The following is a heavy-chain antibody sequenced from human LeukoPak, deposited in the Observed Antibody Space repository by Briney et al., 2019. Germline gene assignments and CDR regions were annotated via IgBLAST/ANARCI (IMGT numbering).Heavy chain of an antibody. CDR3: ARDASSSSWYSEPYNWFDP. CDR2: IYPGDSDT. Sequence: GESLKISCKGSGYSFTSYWIGWVRQMPGKGLEWMGIIYPGDSDTGYSPSFQGQVTISADKSISTAYLQWSSLKASDTAMYYCARDASSSSWYSEPYNWFDPWGQGTLVTVSS. D-gene: IGHD6-13*01. CDR1: GYSFTSYW. V-gene: IGHV5-51*01. J-gene: IGHJ5*02.